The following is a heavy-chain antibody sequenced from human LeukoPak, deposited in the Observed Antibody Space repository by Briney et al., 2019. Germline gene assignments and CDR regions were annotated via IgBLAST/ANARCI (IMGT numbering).Heavy chain of an antibody. Sequence: SVKISCKASGGTFSSYAISWVRQAPGQGLEWMGRIIPIFGTANYAQKFQGRVTITTDESTSTAYMELSSLRSEDTAVYYCATGEGLRTYYYDSSGYSSFYYWGQGTLVTVSS. D-gene: IGHD3-22*01. CDR3: ATGEGLRTYYYDSSGYSSFYY. CDR2: IIPIFGTA. CDR1: GGTFSSYA. J-gene: IGHJ4*02. V-gene: IGHV1-69*05.